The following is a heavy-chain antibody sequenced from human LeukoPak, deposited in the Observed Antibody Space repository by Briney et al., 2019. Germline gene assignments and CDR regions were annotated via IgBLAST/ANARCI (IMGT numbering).Heavy chain of an antibody. V-gene: IGHV3-30-3*01. CDR1: GFTFSSYA. D-gene: IGHD3-10*01. Sequence: GESLKISCAASGFTFSSYAMHWVRQAPGKGLEWVAVISYDGSNKYYADSVKGRFTISRDNAKNTLYLQMNSLRAEDTAVYYCARAGDYGSGSCAFDMWGQGTMVTVSS. J-gene: IGHJ3*02. CDR2: ISYDGSNK. CDR3: ARAGDYGSGSCAFDM.